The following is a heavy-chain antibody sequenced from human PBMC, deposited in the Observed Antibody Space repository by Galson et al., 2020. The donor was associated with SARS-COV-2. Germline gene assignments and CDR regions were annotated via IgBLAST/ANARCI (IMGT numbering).Heavy chain of an antibody. V-gene: IGHV3-74*01. CDR2: LNSDGDSS. Sequence: GESLKISCVASGFTFSRFDMHWVRQAPGKGLVCVSRLNSDGDSSFYADSVQGRFTISRDNAKNTLYLQMHSLRAKDTAVYYCASRGVVIPDSSFDNWGQGTLVSVSS. D-gene: IGHD3-22*01. CDR1: GFTFSRFD. CDR3: ASRGVVIPDSSFDN. J-gene: IGHJ4*02.